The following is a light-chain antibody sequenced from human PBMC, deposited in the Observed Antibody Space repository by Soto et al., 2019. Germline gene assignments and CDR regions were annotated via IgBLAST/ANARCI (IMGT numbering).Light chain of an antibody. J-gene: IGKJ1*01. Sequence: EIVMTQSPATLSVSPGERATFSCRSIQSVSSNLAWYQQKPGQAPRLLIYGASNRATDIPARFSGSGSGTEFTLTISSLQPDDSATYYCQHHDSYSPSWPFGQGTKVDIK. CDR3: QHHDSYSPSWP. CDR2: GAS. V-gene: IGKV3D-15*01. CDR1: QSVSSN.